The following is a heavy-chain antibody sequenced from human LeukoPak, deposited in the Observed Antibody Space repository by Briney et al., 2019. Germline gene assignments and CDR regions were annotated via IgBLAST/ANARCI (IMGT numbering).Heavy chain of an antibody. D-gene: IGHD5-12*01. CDR2: IYYSGST. V-gene: IGHV4-59*01. CDR3: ARVPPLPRPYSGYDYYFDY. Sequence: SETLSLTCTVSGGSISSYCWSWIRQPPGKGLEWIGYIYYSGSTNYNPSLKSRVTISVDTSKNQFSLKLSSVTAADTAVYYCARVPPLPRPYSGYDYYFDYWSQGTLVTVSS. CDR1: GGSISSYC. J-gene: IGHJ4*02.